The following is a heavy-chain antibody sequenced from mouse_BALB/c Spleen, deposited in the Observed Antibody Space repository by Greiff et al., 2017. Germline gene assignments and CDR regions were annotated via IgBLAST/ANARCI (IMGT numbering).Heavy chain of an antibody. Sequence: EVKLQESGPDLVKPSQSLSLTCTVTGYSITSGYSWHWIRQFPGNKLEWMGYIHYSGSTNYNPSLKSRISITRDTSKNQFFLQLNSVTTEDTATYYCAREGYYYGSSYYYFDYWGQGTTLTVSS. CDR3: AREGYYYGSSYYYFDY. V-gene: IGHV3-1*02. CDR1: GYSITSGYS. J-gene: IGHJ2*01. D-gene: IGHD1-1*01. CDR2: IHYSGST.